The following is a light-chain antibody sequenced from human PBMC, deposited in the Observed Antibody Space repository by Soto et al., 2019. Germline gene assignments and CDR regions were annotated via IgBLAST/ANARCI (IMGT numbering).Light chain of an antibody. Sequence: QSVLTQPPSASGTPGQRVTISCSGSSSNLGSNFVYWYQQLPGAAPKLLISRNNERPSGVPARFSGSKSGTSASLAISGLRSEDEADYHCAAWDDSLSGVVFGVGTKVTVL. CDR3: AAWDDSLSGVV. V-gene: IGLV1-47*01. J-gene: IGLJ3*02. CDR1: SSNLGSNF. CDR2: RNN.